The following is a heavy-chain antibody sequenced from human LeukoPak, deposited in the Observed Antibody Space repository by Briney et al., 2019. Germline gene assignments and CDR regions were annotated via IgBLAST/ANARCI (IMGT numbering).Heavy chain of an antibody. D-gene: IGHD3-10*02. V-gene: IGHV3-23*01. CDR1: GITFSNYA. CDR2: ISGSGGST. J-gene: IGHJ6*04. Sequence: PGGSLRLSCTASGITFSNYAMNWVRQAPGKGLEWVSVISGSGGSTNYADSVKGRFTISRDNAKNSLYLQMNSLRAEDTAVYYCAELGITMIGGVWGKGTTVTISS. CDR3: AELGITMIGGV.